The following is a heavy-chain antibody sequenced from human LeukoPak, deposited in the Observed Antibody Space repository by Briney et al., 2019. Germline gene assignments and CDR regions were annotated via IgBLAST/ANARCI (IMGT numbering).Heavy chain of an antibody. CDR2: ISSRSSTI. CDR3: AKAIFGVGSLDY. Sequence: HPGGALRLSCSSHGFPFSSHGRNWVPQAPGRGLGRISYISSRSSTIYYADSVKGRFTISRDNAKNSLFLQMNSLRDEDTAVYYCAKAIFGVGSLDYWGQGTLVTVSS. D-gene: IGHD3-3*01. CDR1: GFPFSSHG. J-gene: IGHJ4*02. V-gene: IGHV3-48*02.